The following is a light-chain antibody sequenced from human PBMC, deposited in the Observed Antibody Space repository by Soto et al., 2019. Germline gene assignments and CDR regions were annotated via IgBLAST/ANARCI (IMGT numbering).Light chain of an antibody. CDR1: GSDVGCYNL. CDR2: QVT. Sequence: QSALTQPASVSGSPGQSITISCSGTGSDVGCYNLVSWYKHHPGKAPKLIIYQVTKRPSGVSNRFSGSKSGNTASLTISGLQSADEADYYCCSFAGSPWVFGGGTKLTVL. CDR3: CSFAGSPWV. V-gene: IGLV2-23*02. J-gene: IGLJ3*02.